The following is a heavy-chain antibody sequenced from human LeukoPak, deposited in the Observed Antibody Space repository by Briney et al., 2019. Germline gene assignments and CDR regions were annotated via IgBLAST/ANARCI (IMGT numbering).Heavy chain of an antibody. CDR3: ARDSRQQPRLKYYYMDV. Sequence: SETLSLTCTVSGGSISSYYWSWIRQPAGKGLEWIGRIYTSGSTNYNPSLKSRVTMSVDTSKNQFSLKLSSVTAADTAVYYCARDSRQQPRLKYYYMDVWGKGTTVTVSS. V-gene: IGHV4-4*07. J-gene: IGHJ6*03. CDR2: IYTSGST. CDR1: GGSISSYY. D-gene: IGHD6-13*01.